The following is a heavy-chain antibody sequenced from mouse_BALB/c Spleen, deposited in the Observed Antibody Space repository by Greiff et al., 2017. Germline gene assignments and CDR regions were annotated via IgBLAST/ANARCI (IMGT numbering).Heavy chain of an antibody. Sequence: EVKLMESGGGLVQPGGSLKLSCAASGFDFSRYWMSWVRQAPGKGLEWIGEINPDSSTINYTPSLKDKFIISRDNAKNTLYLQMSKVRSEDTALYYCARSTYYRYDDAMDYWGQGTSVTVSS. CDR1: GFDFSRYW. V-gene: IGHV4-1*02. CDR3: ARSTYYRYDDAMDY. D-gene: IGHD2-14*01. J-gene: IGHJ4*01. CDR2: INPDSSTI.